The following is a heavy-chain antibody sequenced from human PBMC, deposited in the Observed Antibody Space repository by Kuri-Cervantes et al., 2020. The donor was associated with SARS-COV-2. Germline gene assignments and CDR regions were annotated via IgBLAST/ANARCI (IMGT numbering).Heavy chain of an antibody. Sequence: ASVKVSCLASGYTFTGYYMHWVRQAPGQGLEWMGWINPNSGGTNYAQKFQGRVTMTRDTSISTAYMELSRLRSDDTAVYYWARVSKAARPSAWFDPLGQGSLVTVSS. CDR3: ARVSKAARPSAWFDP. CDR2: INPNSGGT. D-gene: IGHD6-6*01. J-gene: IGHJ5*02. V-gene: IGHV1-2*02. CDR1: GYTFTGYY.